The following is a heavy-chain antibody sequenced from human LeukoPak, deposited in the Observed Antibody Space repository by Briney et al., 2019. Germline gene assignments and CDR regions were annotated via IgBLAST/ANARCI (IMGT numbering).Heavy chain of an antibody. J-gene: IGHJ4*02. CDR2: IKQDGSEK. Sequence: GGSLRLSCVVSGFTISSYWMSWVRQAPGKGLEWVANIKQDGSEKYYVDSVKGRFTISRDNAKNSLYLQMNSLRAEDTAVYYCAREEGYSYGYGYWGQGTLVTVSS. V-gene: IGHV3-7*01. D-gene: IGHD5-18*01. CDR3: AREEGYSYGYGY. CDR1: GFTISSYW.